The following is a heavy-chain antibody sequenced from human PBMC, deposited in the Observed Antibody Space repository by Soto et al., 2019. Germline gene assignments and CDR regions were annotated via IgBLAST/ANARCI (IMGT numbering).Heavy chain of an antibody. CDR1: GGSISSSSYY. Sequence: SETLSLTCTVSGGSISSSSYYWGWIRQPPGKGLEWIGSIYYSGSTYYNPSLKSRVTISVDTSKNQFSLKLSSVTAADTAVYYCARHGIVVVPAAMREFDYWGQGTLVTVSS. J-gene: IGHJ4*02. CDR3: ARHGIVVVPAAMREFDY. D-gene: IGHD2-2*01. V-gene: IGHV4-39*01. CDR2: IYYSGST.